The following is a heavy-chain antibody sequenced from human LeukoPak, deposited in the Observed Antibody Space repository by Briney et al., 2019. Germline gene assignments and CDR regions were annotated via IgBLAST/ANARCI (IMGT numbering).Heavy chain of an antibody. Sequence: SETLSLTCSVSGGSISSSAYYWGWIRQPPGKGLEWIGNIYYSGSTYYNPSLKSRVTISLNTSKNQFSLELISVTAADTAVYYCAREGGVRYFDWLFNYYYYMDVWGKGTTVTISS. V-gene: IGHV4-39*02. J-gene: IGHJ6*03. D-gene: IGHD3-9*01. CDR3: AREGGVRYFDWLFNYYYYMDV. CDR1: GGSISSSAYY. CDR2: IYYSGST.